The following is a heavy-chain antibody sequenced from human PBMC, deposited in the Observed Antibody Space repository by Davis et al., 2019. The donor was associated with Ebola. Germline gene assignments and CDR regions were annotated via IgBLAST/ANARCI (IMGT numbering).Heavy chain of an antibody. CDR1: GFDFNTYG. CDR2: IRSSDTTI. CDR3: ARDKRSSWYGGMDV. D-gene: IGHD6-19*01. V-gene: IGHV3-48*04. Sequence: GESLKISCAASGFDFNTYGMHWVRQAPGKGLEWVSSIRSSDTTIYYSDPVKGRFTVSRDNAKNSLYLQMNSLRAEDTAVYYCARDKRSSWYGGMDVWGQGTTVTVSS. J-gene: IGHJ6*02.